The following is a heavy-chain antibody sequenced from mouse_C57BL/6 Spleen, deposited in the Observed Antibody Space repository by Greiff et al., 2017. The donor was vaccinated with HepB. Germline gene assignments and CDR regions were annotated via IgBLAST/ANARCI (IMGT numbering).Heavy chain of an antibody. Sequence: QVQLQQPGAELVKPGASVKLSCKASGYTFTSYWMHWVKQRPGQGLEWIGMIHPNSGSTNYNEKFKSKATLTVDKSSSTAYMQRSSLTSEDSAVYYCARSQATRDYAMDYWGQGTSVTVSS. D-gene: IGHD3-2*02. J-gene: IGHJ4*01. V-gene: IGHV1-64*01. CDR1: GYTFTSYW. CDR2: IHPNSGST. CDR3: ARSQATRDYAMDY.